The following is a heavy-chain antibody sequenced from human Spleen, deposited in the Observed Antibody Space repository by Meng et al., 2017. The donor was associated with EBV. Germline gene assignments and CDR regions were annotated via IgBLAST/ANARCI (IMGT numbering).Heavy chain of an antibody. Sequence: QVQLTGSGPRLVKPSETLSLSCNFSGDSISTYYWNWVRQPPGKGLEWIGYIYYTGSTDYNPSLESRVTMSVDSSRNQFSLDLKSVTAADTAVYYCARGRSSYYFDAWGQGTLVTVSS. V-gene: IGHV4-59*01. J-gene: IGHJ4*02. CDR3: ARGRSSYYFDA. CDR1: GDSISTYY. D-gene: IGHD3-16*02. CDR2: IYYTGST.